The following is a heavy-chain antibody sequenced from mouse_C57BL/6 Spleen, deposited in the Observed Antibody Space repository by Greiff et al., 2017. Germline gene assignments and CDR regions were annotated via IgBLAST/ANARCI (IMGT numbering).Heavy chain of an antibody. J-gene: IGHJ4*01. V-gene: IGHV3-6*01. CDR2: ISYDGSN. CDR1: GYSITSGYY. Sequence: EESGPGLVKPSQSLSLTCSVTGYSITSGYYWNWIRQFPGNKLEWMGYISYDGSNNYNPSLKNRISITRDTSKNQFFLKLNSVTTEDTATYYCARDRKNYAMDYWGQGTSVTVSS. CDR3: ARDRKNYAMDY.